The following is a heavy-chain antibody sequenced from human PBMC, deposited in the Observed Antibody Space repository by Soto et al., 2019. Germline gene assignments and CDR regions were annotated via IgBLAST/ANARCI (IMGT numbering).Heavy chain of an antibody. V-gene: IGHV3-30-3*01. CDR1: GFTFSSYA. CDR3: ARDPVRLGIAVAGRLIPGGFDY. CDR2: ISYDGSNK. Sequence: QVQLVESGGGVVQPGRSLRLSCAASGFTFSSYAMHWVRQAPGKGLEWVAVISYDGSNKYYADSVKGRFTISRDNSKNTLYLQMNSLRAEDTAVYYCARDPVRLGIAVAGRLIPGGFDYWGQGTLVTVSS. D-gene: IGHD6-19*01. J-gene: IGHJ4*02.